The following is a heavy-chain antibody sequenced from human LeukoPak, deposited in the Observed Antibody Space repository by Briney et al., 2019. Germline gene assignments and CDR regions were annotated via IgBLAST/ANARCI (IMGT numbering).Heavy chain of an antibody. V-gene: IGHV3-66*04. CDR1: GFTLGDYA. J-gene: IGHJ6*03. Sequence: PGGCLRLSCTASGFTLGDYAMSWVRQAPGKGLGWVAFVYSGVVTYSVKSGTGRFTVSRDNSQNTPYFQMNSLSPEDTAVYYCARRGRYYDSSGRIYYYCYYYMDVWGKGTTVTVSS. CDR3: ARRGRYYDSSGRIYYYCYYYMDV. D-gene: IGHD3-22*01. CDR2: VYSGVVT.